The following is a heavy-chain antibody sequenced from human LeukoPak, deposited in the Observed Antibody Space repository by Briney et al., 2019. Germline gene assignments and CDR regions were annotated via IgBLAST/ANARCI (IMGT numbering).Heavy chain of an antibody. CDR1: GYTFIDYG. J-gene: IGHJ5*02. CDR2: INTYNGNP. V-gene: IGHV1-18*01. Sequence: AASVTLSCTGSGYTFIDYGISWVRQAPGQGLEWMGWINTYNGNPNYAQKFQGRVIMTTDTSTSTVYMELETLTSDDTALYYCARDGDYVKVSWFDPWGQGTLVTVSS. D-gene: IGHD4-17*01. CDR3: ARDGDYVKVSWFDP.